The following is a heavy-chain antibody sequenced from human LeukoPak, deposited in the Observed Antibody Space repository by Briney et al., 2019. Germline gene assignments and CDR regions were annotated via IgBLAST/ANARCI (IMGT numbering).Heavy chain of an antibody. CDR2: ITSGGDYI. CDR3: ARGHYDVLAASYKWTPDY. Sequence: GGSLRLSCAASGFTFNAFNMNWVRQAPGKGLEWVPSITSGGDYIYYADSVKGRFTTSRDNAKNSLSLQLNSLRVEDTAVYYCARGHYDVLAASYKWTPDYWGQGTLVTVSS. CDR1: GFTFNAFN. J-gene: IGHJ4*02. V-gene: IGHV3-21*01. D-gene: IGHD3-9*01.